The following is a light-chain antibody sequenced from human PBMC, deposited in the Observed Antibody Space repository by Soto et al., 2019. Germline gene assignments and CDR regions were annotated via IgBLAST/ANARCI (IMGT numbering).Light chain of an antibody. V-gene: IGKV3-20*01. J-gene: IGKJ5*01. Sequence: EIVLTQSPVTLSLSPGERATLSCRVSLSLSSSYFAWYQHKPGQGPRLLIYGAFTRATGIPDRFSGSGSGTDFTLTISRLEPEDFAVYYCQQHETLITFGQGTRLEIK. CDR1: LSLSSSY. CDR2: GAF. CDR3: QQHETLIT.